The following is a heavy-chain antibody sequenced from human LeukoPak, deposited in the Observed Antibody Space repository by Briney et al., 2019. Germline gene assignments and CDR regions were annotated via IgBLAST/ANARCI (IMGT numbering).Heavy chain of an antibody. Sequence: GGSLRLSCAASGFTFSSYYMHWVRQAPGKGLEWVAFIRYDGSNKYYADSVKGRFTISRDNSKNTLYLQMNSLRAEDTAVYYCAKMMDSSSSEWGQGTLVTVSS. CDR1: GFTFSSYY. CDR3: AKMMDSSSSE. J-gene: IGHJ4*02. D-gene: IGHD6-6*01. V-gene: IGHV3-30*02. CDR2: IRYDGSNK.